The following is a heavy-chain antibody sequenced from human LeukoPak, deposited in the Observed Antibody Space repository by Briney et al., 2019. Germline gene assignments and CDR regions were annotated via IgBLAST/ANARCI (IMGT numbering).Heavy chain of an antibody. CDR3: GKLSFVQSGYFDY. Sequence: GGSLTHPCSASGFTFSSYAMGWARQAPGKGLEWVAAIVGSGDSTYYADSVKGRFTISRDNSKNTLYLQMHSLRAEDTAVYYCGKLSFVQSGYFDYWGQGSLPTVSS. CDR1: GFTFSSYA. J-gene: IGHJ4*01. V-gene: IGHV3-23*01. CDR2: IVGSGDST. D-gene: IGHD2-15*01.